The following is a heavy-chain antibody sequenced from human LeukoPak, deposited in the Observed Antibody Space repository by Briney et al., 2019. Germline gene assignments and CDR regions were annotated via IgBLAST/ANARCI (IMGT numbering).Heavy chain of an antibody. Sequence: GGSLRLSCSASGFTFSSYAVHWVRQAPGKGLEYVSGISNNGGGTYYADSVKGRFTISRDNSKNTLYLHMSSLREADTAVYYCVKDRVCGGDCYSSFDHCGQGTLVTVSS. CDR1: GFTFSSYA. D-gene: IGHD2-21*02. CDR2: ISNNGGGT. CDR3: VKDRVCGGDCYSSFDH. J-gene: IGHJ4*02. V-gene: IGHV3-64D*09.